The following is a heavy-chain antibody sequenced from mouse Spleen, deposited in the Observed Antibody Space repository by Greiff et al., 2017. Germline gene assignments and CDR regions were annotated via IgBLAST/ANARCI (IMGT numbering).Heavy chain of an antibody. CDR2: ISSGGSYT. V-gene: IGHV5-9-1*01. J-gene: IGHJ2*01. CDR3: ARRLTGTYLDY. D-gene: IGHD4-1*01. Sequence: EVKLVESGGGLVKPGGSLKLSCAASGFTFSSYAMSWVRQTPEKRLEWVATISSGGSYTYYPDSVKGRFTISRDNAKNTLYLQMSSLRSEDTAMYYCARRLTGTYLDYWGQGTTLTVSS. CDR1: GFTFSSYA.